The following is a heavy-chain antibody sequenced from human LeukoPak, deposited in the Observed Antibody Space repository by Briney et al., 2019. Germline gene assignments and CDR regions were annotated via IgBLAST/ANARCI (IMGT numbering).Heavy chain of an antibody. CDR3: ASTSAGNSGMDV. J-gene: IGHJ6*02. Sequence: SETLSLTCAVSGGSISSYYWSWIRQPAGKGLEWIGRIYTSGNANYNPSLKSRVTMSVDTSKNQLSLKVTSVTAADTAVYYCASTSAGNSGMDVWGQGTTVIVSS. CDR1: GGSISSYY. D-gene: IGHD2-2*01. V-gene: IGHV4-4*07. CDR2: IYTSGNA.